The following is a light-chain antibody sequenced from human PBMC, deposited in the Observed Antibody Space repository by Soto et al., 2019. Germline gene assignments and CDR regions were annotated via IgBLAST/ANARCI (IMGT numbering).Light chain of an antibody. CDR3: QQLNRYPFT. J-gene: IGKJ3*01. V-gene: IGKV1-9*01. Sequence: DIQLTQSPSFLSASVGDRVTITCRASQGISSYLAWYQQKPWKAPKLLIYAASTLQSGVPSRFSGRGSGTEFTLTISSLQPEDFATYYCQQLNRYPFTFGPGTKVDIK. CDR2: AAS. CDR1: QGISSY.